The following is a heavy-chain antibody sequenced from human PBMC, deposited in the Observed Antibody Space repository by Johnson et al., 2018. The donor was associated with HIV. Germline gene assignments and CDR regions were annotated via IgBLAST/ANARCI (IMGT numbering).Heavy chain of an antibody. CDR2: ISYDGTNK. J-gene: IGHJ3*02. CDR3: SRPSVVTTLTTTPWAFDI. CDR1: GFTFSSYA. D-gene: IGHD4-17*01. V-gene: IGHV3-30*04. Sequence: QMLLVESGGGVVQPGRSLRLSCAASGFTFSSYAMHWVRQAPGKGLGRVAIISYDGTNKYYADSVKGRFTISRDNSKSMLYLQMNSLRAEDTAVYYWSRPSVVTTLTTTPWAFDIWGQGTMVTVSS.